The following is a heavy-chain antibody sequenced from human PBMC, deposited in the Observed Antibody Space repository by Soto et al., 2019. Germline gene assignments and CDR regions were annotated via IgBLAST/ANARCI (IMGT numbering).Heavy chain of an antibody. CDR3: ARGKRPQQLDTSSTQPFDY. CDR2: IIPIFGTA. Sequence: ASVKVSCKASGGTFSSYAISWVRQAPGQGLEWMGGIIPIFGTANYAQKFQGRVTITADESTSTAYMELSSLRSEDTAVYYCARGKRPQQLDTSSTQPFDYWGQGTLVTVSS. CDR1: GGTFSSYA. V-gene: IGHV1-69*13. J-gene: IGHJ4*02. D-gene: IGHD6-13*01.